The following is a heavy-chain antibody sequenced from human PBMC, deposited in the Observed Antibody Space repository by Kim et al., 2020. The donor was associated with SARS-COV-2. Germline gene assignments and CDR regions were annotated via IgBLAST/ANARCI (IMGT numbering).Heavy chain of an antibody. CDR2: IYYSGSI. CDR1: GGSISSYY. D-gene: IGHD4-17*01. Sequence: SETLSLTCTVSGGSISSYYWSWIRQPPGKGLEWIGYIYYSGSINYNPSLKSRVTISVDTSKNQFSLKLSSVTAADTAVYYCARSTYGDYFDYWGQGTLVT. CDR3: ARSTYGDYFDY. V-gene: IGHV4-59*01. J-gene: IGHJ4*02.